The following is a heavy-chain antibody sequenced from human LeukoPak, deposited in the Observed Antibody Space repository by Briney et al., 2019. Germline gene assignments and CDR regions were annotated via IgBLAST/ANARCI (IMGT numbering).Heavy chain of an antibody. V-gene: IGHV4-39*07. CDR3: ARGAYYDFWSGYYMSYYYYYMDV. CDR2: INHSGST. CDR1: GGSISSSSYY. Sequence: PSETLSLTCTVSGGSISSSSYYWGWIRQPPGKGLEWIGEINHSGSTNYNPSLKSRVTISVDTSKNQFSLKLSSVTAADTAVYYCARGAYYDFWSGYYMSYYYYYMDVWGKGTTVTVSS. D-gene: IGHD3-3*01. J-gene: IGHJ6*03.